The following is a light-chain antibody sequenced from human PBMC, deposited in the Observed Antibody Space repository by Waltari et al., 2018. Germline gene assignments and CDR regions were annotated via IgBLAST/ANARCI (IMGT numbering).Light chain of an antibody. V-gene: IGLV8-61*01. CDR1: SGSLSSTSY. Sequence: QTVVTQEPSLSVSPGGTVTLTCALSSGSLSSTSYARCYQQTPGPAPRTLVYKADSRSSGVPDRFSGSILGNKAALTITGAQADDESDYYCLLYMGSGIWVFGGGTKLTVL. CDR2: KAD. J-gene: IGLJ3*02. CDR3: LLYMGSGIWV.